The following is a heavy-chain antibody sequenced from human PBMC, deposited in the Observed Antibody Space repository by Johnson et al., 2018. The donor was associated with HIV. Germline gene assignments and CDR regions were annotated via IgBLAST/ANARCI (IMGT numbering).Heavy chain of an antibody. D-gene: IGHD3-22*01. CDR1: GLSFSNFG. V-gene: IGHV3-30*02. Sequence: QLVESGGGVVQPGESLTLSCVVSGLSFSNFGIHWVRQAPGKGPEWVAFIRYDGNNKYYADSVRGRLTISRDNSKNTLYLQMNSLRAEDTAVYYCARGVVVTMIVVVITEAFDIWGQGTMVTVSS. CDR2: IRYDGNNK. J-gene: IGHJ3*02. CDR3: ARGVVVTMIVVVITEAFDI.